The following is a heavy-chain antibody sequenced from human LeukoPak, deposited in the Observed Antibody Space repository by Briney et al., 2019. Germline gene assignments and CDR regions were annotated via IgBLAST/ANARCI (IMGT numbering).Heavy chain of an antibody. CDR1: GFPFSSYA. V-gene: IGHV3-23*01. CDR2: ISGSGDTT. D-gene: IGHD3-9*01. J-gene: IGHJ4*02. Sequence: PGGSLRLSCTASGFPFSSYALSWAPKAPGKGLEWVSAISGSGDTTYYADSVKGRFTISRDNSKNTLYLQMSSLRAEDTAVYYCARGGGSYDILTGDYKPHDYWGQGTLVTVSS. CDR3: ARGGGSYDILTGDYKPHDY.